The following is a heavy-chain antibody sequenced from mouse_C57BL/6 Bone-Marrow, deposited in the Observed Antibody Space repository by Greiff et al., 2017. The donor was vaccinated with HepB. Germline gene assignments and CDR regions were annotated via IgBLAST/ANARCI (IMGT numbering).Heavy chain of an antibody. V-gene: IGHV5-6*01. J-gene: IGHJ2*01. CDR2: INTGGTYT. Sequence: EVKLMESGGDLVKPGGSLKLSCVTSGFTFSTSGMSWVRQTPDKRLEWVATINTGGTYTYSPDSVKGRFTISKDTAKSTLFMQMSSLKSEDTAIYDCARDLFDYYIDYWGQGTTLTVSS. CDR3: ARDLFDYYIDY. CDR1: GFTFSTSG.